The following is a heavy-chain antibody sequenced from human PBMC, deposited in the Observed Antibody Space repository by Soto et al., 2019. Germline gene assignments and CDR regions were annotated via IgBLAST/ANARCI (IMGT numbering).Heavy chain of an antibody. D-gene: IGHD5-18*01. Sequence: GSLRLSCAASGFTFSSYGMHWVRQAPGKGLEWVAVISYDGSNKYYADSVKGRFTISRDNSKNTLYLQMNSLRAEDTAVYYCAKGYTNPLSGYSYGPTGGNWFDPWGQGTLGTV. CDR3: AKGYTNPLSGYSYGPTGGNWFDP. CDR1: GFTFSSYG. CDR2: ISYDGSNK. V-gene: IGHV3-30*18. J-gene: IGHJ5*02.